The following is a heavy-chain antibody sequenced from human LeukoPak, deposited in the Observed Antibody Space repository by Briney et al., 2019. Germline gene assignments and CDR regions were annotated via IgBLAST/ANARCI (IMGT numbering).Heavy chain of an antibody. CDR2: IYYNGST. J-gene: IGHJ4*02. V-gene: IGHV4-59*12. CDR3: AREDASYYFDY. Sequence: SETLSLTCTVSGGSISSYYWSWIRQPPGKGLEWIGYIYYNGSTNYNPSLKSRVTISVDTSKNQFSLKLSSVTAADTAVYYCAREDASYYFDYWGQGTLVTVSS. D-gene: IGHD6-6*01. CDR1: GGSISSYY.